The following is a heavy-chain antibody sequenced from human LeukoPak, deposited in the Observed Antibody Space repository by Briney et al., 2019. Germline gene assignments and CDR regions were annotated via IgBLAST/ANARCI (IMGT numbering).Heavy chain of an antibody. Sequence: ASVKVSCKASGYTFTSYGISWVRQAPGQGLEWMGWISAYNGNTNYAQKFQGRISMTRDASISTAYMELSSLTSEDTAVYFCARERRRYFDSWGQGTLVTVSS. CDR1: GYTFTSYG. CDR3: ARERRRYFDS. CDR2: ISAYNGNT. V-gene: IGHV1-18*01. J-gene: IGHJ4*02.